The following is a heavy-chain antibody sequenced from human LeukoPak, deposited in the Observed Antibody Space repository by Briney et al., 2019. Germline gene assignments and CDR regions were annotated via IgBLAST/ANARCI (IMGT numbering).Heavy chain of an antibody. CDR2: ISTSSRYI. D-gene: IGHD2-2*01. CDR3: ARADCSGSTCYLRHSWLDL. Sequence: TGGSLRLSCAASGFTLSTFDMNWVRQAPGKGLEWVSSISTSSRYIYYRDSVKGRFTISRDDAKNSLYLQMNSLTVEDTAVYYCARADCSGSTCYLRHSWLDLWGQGTLVTVSS. J-gene: IGHJ5*02. CDR1: GFTLSTFD. V-gene: IGHV3-21*06.